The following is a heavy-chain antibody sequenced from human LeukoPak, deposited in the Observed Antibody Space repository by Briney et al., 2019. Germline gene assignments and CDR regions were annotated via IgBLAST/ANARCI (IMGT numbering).Heavy chain of an antibody. CDR3: ARDSSWLVDI. CDR1: GYTFTGYY. J-gene: IGHJ3*02. Sequence: ASVKVSCKASGYTFTGYYMHWVRQAPGQGLEWMGWINPNSGGTNYAQKFQGRVSMTRDTSIITAYMELSRLRSDDTAVYYCARDSSWLVDIWGQGTMVTVSS. CDR2: INPNSGGT. V-gene: IGHV1-2*02. D-gene: IGHD6-19*01.